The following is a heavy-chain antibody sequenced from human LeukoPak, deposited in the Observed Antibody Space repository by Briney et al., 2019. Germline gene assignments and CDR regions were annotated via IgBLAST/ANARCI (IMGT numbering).Heavy chain of an antibody. CDR1: GGSMSSYY. Sequence: SETLSLTCTVSGGSMSSYYWSWIRQPPGKGLEWVGYIYYSGTTNYNPSLKSRVTISVDTSKNQFSLKLRSVTAADTAVYYCARGVYIAAAQYGYWGQGTLVTVSS. J-gene: IGHJ4*02. CDR3: ARGVYIAAAQYGY. D-gene: IGHD6-13*01. CDR2: IYYSGTT. V-gene: IGHV4-59*01.